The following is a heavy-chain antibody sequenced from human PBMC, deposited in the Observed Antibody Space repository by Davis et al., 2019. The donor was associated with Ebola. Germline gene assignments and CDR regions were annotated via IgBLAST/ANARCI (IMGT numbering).Heavy chain of an antibody. Sequence: GESLKISCAASGFTFSSYWMSWVRQAPGKGLEWVANIKQDGSEKYYVDSVKGRFTISRDNAKNSLYLQMNSLRAEDTAVYYCARGIGYCTGGVCYSYYYYGMDVWGQGTTVTVSS. D-gene: IGHD2-8*02. CDR1: GFTFSSYW. CDR3: ARGIGYCTGGVCYSYYYYGMDV. J-gene: IGHJ6*02. CDR2: IKQDGSEK. V-gene: IGHV3-7*01.